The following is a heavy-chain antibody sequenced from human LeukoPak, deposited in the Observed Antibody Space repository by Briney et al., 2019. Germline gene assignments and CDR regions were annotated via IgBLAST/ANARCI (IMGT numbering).Heavy chain of an antibody. CDR1: GYTLTELS. CDR3: ATGGLPYCSSTSCYGDY. Sequence: GASVKVSCKVSGYTLTELSMHWVRQAPGKGLEWMGGFDPEDGETIYAQKFQGRVTMTEDTSTDTAYMELSSLRSEDTAVYYCATGGLPYCSSTSCYGDYWGQGTLVTVSS. J-gene: IGHJ4*02. CDR2: FDPEDGET. V-gene: IGHV1-24*01. D-gene: IGHD2-2*01.